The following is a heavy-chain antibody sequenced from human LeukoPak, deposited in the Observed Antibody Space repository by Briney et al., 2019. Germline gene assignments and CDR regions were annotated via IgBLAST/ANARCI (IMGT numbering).Heavy chain of an antibody. CDR1: GFTFNSYG. CDR2: IWYDGSKK. J-gene: IGHJ4*02. Sequence: GGSLRLSCAASGFTFNSYGMHWVRQAPGKGLEWVALIWYDGSKKYYADPVKGRFTISRDDSKNTLYLQMDSLGVEDTALYYCAREGLGERRIDYWGQGTLVTVSS. D-gene: IGHD3-16*01. CDR3: AREGLGERRIDY. V-gene: IGHV3-33*01.